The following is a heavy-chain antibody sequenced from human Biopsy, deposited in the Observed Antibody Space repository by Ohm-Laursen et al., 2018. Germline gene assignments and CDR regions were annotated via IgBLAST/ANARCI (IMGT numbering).Heavy chain of an antibody. CDR2: IYFTGRT. D-gene: IGHD5-24*01. J-gene: IGHJ2*01. V-gene: IGHV4-59*12. CDR1: GGPIDSYY. CDR3: ASAGYNPDWNFDL. Sequence: GTLSLTCTVSGGPIDSYYWSWIRQPPGKALEWIGYIYFTGRTIYNPSLKSRVTMSVNTSQKQFSLRLSSVTAADTAVYYCASAGYNPDWNFDLWGRGTRVTVSS.